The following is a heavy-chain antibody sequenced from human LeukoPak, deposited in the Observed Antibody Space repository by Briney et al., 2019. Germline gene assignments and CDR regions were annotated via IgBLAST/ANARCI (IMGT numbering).Heavy chain of an antibody. CDR2: IKQDGSEK. CDR1: GFTFRMYW. CDR3: ARDPSYDILTGYKYAFDV. Sequence: PGEALRLSCAAPGFTFRMYWMSWVRQARGKGLEWVANIKQDGSEKFYVGSVKGRFTISRDNAKNSLYLKMNSLRAEDTAVYYCARDPSYDILTGYKYAFDVWGQGTMVTVSS. D-gene: IGHD3-9*01. J-gene: IGHJ3*01. V-gene: IGHV3-7*01.